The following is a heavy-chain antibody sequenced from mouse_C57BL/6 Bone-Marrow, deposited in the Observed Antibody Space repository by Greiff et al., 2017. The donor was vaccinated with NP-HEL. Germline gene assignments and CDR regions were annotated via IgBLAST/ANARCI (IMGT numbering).Heavy chain of an antibody. CDR3: ARGDYHY. J-gene: IGHJ2*01. V-gene: IGHV1-85*01. CDR1: GYTFTSYD. D-gene: IGHD2-4*01. Sequence: QVQLQQSGPELVKPGASVKLSCKASGYTFTSYDINWVKQRPGQGLEWIGRIYPRGGSTNYIEKFKGKATLTVDTASSTAYMELHSLTSEDSAVYFCARGDYHYWGQGTTLTVSS. CDR2: IYPRGGST.